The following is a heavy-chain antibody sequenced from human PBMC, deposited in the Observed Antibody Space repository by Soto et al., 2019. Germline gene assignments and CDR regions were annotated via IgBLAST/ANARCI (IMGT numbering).Heavy chain of an antibody. D-gene: IGHD3-9*01. CDR1: GYTFTSYG. CDR2: ISAIFGTA. J-gene: IGHJ6*02. CDR3: ARDNRFRRYDILTGYISGDYYGMDV. Sequence: SVKVSCKASGYTFTSYGISWVRQAPGQGLEWMGWISAIFGTANYAQKVQGRVTVTADESTSTAYMELSSLRSEDTAVYYCARDNRFRRYDILTGYISGDYYGMDVWGQGATVTVSS. V-gene: IGHV1-69*13.